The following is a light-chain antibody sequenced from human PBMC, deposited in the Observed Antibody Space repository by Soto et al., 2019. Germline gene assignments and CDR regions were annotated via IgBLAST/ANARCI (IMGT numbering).Light chain of an antibody. J-gene: IGLJ1*01. CDR3: QSSDKSPDSSYV. Sequence: QSFLTQPPSVSGAPGQTITISCSGTSSNIGAGYAVHWYQHLPGTAPKLLIFDDTNRPSGVPDRFSGSRSGASASLAITGLQADDEGDYYCQSSDKSPDSSYVFGSGTKSPS. CDR1: SSNIGAGYA. CDR2: DDT. V-gene: IGLV1-40*01.